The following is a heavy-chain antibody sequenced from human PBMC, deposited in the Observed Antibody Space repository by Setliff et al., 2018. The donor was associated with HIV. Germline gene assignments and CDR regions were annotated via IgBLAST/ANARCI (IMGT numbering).Heavy chain of an antibody. J-gene: IGHJ4*01. D-gene: IGHD3-10*01. CDR3: ARGALLAVFDFDH. CDR2: INVGNGDT. CDR1: GYTFTTYS. V-gene: IGHV1-3*01. Sequence: ASVKVSCKASGYTFTTYSLHWVRQAPGQSLEWMGWINVGNGDTKYSQDLQGSITITRDTSANTAYMELSRLRSDDTAVYFCARGALLAVFDFDHWGHGTLVTVSS.